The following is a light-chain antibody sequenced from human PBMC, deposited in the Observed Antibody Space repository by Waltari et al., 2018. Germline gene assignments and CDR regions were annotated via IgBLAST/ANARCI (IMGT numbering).Light chain of an antibody. CDR2: GAS. J-gene: IGKJ4*01. CDR3: HHYGSSPLT. CDR1: QSLRSSY. Sequence: EIVLTQSPGTLSLSPGERATLSCRASQSLRSSYLAWYQQKPGLAPRLLIYGASNRAAGIPDRFGGHGSGTDFTLTIARLEPEDYAVYYCHHYGSSPLTFGGGTKVEI. V-gene: IGKV3-20*01.